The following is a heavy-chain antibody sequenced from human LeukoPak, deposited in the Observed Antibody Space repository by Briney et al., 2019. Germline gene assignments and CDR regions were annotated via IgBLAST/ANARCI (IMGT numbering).Heavy chain of an antibody. D-gene: IGHD2-2*01. Sequence: GGSLRLSCAASGFTFRSYWMHWVRQAPGKGLVWVSRINIDGSSGSYADSVEGRFTISRDNAKNTLYLQMNSLRAEDTAVYYCAKDGVVPERAYYYYMDVWGKGTTVTVSS. CDR2: INIDGSSG. V-gene: IGHV3-74*01. CDR3: AKDGVVPERAYYYYMDV. CDR1: GFTFRSYW. J-gene: IGHJ6*03.